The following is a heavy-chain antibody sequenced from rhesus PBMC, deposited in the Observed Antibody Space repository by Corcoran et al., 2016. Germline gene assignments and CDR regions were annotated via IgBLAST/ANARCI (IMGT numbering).Heavy chain of an antibody. CDR3: ASSYDSGYYMRFDY. D-gene: IGHD3-28*01. V-gene: IGHV1S2*01. Sequence: QVQLVQSGAEVKKPGSSVKVSCKASGYTFTDYYIPWVRQAPRHGLEWMGWINPYNGNTKYAQKFQGRVTMTRDTSTSTAYMELSSLRSEDTAVYYCASSYDSGYYMRFDYWGQGVLVTVSS. CDR1: GYTFTDYY. CDR2: INPYNGNT. J-gene: IGHJ4*01.